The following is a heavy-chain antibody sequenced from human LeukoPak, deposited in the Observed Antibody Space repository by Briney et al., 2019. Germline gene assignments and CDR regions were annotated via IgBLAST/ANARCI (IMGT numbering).Heavy chain of an antibody. J-gene: IGHJ1*01. V-gene: IGHV3-74*01. D-gene: IGHD3-22*01. CDR3: ARAPSELVCYYPEYFRH. CDR2: IKSDGRT. Sequence: PGGSLRLSCAASGLTLGSNWTHSVRHAPGKGLVWVSRIKSDGRTNYADSVKGRFTISRDNAKNTVSLQMNRLRAEDTAVHDCARAPSELVCYYPEYFRHWGQGTLVIVSS. CDR1: GLTLGSNW.